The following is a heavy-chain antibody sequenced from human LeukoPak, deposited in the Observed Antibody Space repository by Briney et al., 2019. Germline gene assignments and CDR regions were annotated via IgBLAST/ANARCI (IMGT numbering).Heavy chain of an antibody. CDR2: ISAYNGNT. D-gene: IGHD2-2*01. CDR3: ARGIVVVPAAIYWFDP. CDR1: GYTFTSYG. V-gene: IGHV1-18*01. J-gene: IGHJ5*02. Sequence: GASVKVSCKASGYTFTSYGISWVRQAPGQGLEWMGWISAYNGNTNYAQKLQGRVTMTTDTSTSTAYMELRSLRSDDTAVYYCARGIVVVPAAIYWFDPWGQGTLVTVSS.